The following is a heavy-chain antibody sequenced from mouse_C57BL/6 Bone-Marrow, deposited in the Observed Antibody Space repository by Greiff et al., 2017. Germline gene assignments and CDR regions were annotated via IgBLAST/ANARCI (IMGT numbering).Heavy chain of an antibody. V-gene: IGHV5-4*01. Sequence: EVKLVESGGGLVKPGGSLKLSCAASGFTFSSYAMSWVRQTPEKRLEWVATISDGGSYTYYPDNVKGRFTISRDNAKNNLYLQMSHLKSEDTAMYYCARDEDRYWYFDVWGTGTTVTVSS. CDR3: ARDEDRYWYFDV. CDR2: ISDGGSYT. CDR1: GFTFSSYA. J-gene: IGHJ1*03.